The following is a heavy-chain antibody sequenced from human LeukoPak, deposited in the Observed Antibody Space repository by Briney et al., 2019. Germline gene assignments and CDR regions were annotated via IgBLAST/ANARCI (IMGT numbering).Heavy chain of an antibody. CDR1: GGTLSSYT. V-gene: IGHV1-69-2*01. D-gene: IGHD3-3*01. J-gene: IGHJ4*02. CDR2: VDPEDGET. Sequence: ASVKVSCKASGGTLSSYTVSWVQQAPGKGLEWMGRVDPEDGETIYAEKFQGRVTITADTSTDTAYMELSSLRSEDTAVYYCAPVLRFLEWPVFWGQGTLVTVSS. CDR3: APVLRFLEWPVF.